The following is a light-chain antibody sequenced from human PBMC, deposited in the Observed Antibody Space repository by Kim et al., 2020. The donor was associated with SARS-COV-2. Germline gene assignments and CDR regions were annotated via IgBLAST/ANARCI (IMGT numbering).Light chain of an antibody. Sequence: SELPQDPAVSVALGQTVRITCQGDSLRSYYASWYQQKPGQAPVLVIYGKNNRPSGIPDRFSGSSSGNTASLTITGAQAEDEADYYCNSRDSSGNHLVFGGGTKLTVL. CDR3: NSRDSSGNHLV. V-gene: IGLV3-19*01. CDR2: GKN. CDR1: SLRSYY. J-gene: IGLJ3*02.